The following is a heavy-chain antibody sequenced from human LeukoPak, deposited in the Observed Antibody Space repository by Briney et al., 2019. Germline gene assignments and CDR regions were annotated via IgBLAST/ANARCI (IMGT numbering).Heavy chain of an antibody. CDR3: ARDQEGFDY. Sequence: GASVTVSCTASGYTFTSNYIHWVRQAPGQGLEWMGMISPRDGSTSYAQKFQGRVTVTRDTSTSTVHMELSGLRSEDTAVYYCARDQEGFDYWGQGTLVTVSS. CDR2: ISPRDGST. V-gene: IGHV1-46*01. J-gene: IGHJ4*02. CDR1: GYTFTSNY.